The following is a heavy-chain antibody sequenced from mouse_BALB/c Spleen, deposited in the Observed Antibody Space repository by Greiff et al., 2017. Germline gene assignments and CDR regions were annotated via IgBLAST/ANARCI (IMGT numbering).Heavy chain of an antibody. CDR2: ISYDGSN. Sequence: EVKLEESGPGLVKPSQSLSLTCSVTGYSITSGYYWNWIRQFPGNKLEWMGYISYDGSNNYNPSLKNRISITRDTSKNQFFLKLNSVTTEDTATYYCASPIYYDYGYYAMDYWGQGTSATVSS. V-gene: IGHV3-6*02. J-gene: IGHJ4*01. CDR1: GYSITSGYY. D-gene: IGHD2-4*01. CDR3: ASPIYYDYGYYAMDY.